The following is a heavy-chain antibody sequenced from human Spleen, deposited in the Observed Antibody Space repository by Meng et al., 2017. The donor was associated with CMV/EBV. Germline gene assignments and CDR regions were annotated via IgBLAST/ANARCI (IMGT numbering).Heavy chain of an antibody. D-gene: IGHD1-26*01. CDR1: GFTFSDYY. Sequence: SGFTFSDYYMSWTRQAPGKGLDYISYINYSGSDRYYADSVRGRLTISRDNAKNSLYLQMNSLRAEDTAVYFCARDLFDIAMGATPGHWGQGTLVTVSS. V-gene: IGHV3-11*04. J-gene: IGHJ4*02. CDR3: ARDLFDIAMGATPGH. CDR2: INYSGSDR.